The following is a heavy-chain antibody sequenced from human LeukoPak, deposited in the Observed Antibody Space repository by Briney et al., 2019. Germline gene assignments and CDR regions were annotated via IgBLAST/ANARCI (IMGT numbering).Heavy chain of an antibody. CDR3: ERGLSGYNMD. CDR2: MNPNTGDT. D-gene: IGHD1-14*01. Sequence: ASVKVSCKTSGYSFTTYDLNWVRQASGQGLEWMGWMNPNTGDTGITEKFQGRLTLTRDVSTSTAYMELNSLKSDDTAVYYCERGLSGYNMDWGQGTLVTVSS. J-gene: IGHJ4*02. CDR1: GYSFTTYD. V-gene: IGHV1-8*01.